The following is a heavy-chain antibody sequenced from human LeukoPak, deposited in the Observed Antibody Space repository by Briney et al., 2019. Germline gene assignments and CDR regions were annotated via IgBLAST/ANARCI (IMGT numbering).Heavy chain of an antibody. V-gene: IGHV4-34*01. J-gene: IGHJ4*02. CDR2: INHSGST. CDR3: ARSVRGYSSGWPFDY. Sequence: SETLSLTCAVYGGSFSGYYWSWIRQPPGKGLEWIGEINHSGSTNYNPSLKSRVTISVDTSKNEFSLKLSSVTAADTAVYYCARSVRGYSSGWPFDYWGQGTLVTVSS. CDR1: GGSFSGYY. D-gene: IGHD6-19*01.